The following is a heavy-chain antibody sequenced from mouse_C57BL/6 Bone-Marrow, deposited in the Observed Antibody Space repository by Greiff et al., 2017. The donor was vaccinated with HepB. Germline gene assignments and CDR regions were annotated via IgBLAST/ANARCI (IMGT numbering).Heavy chain of an antibody. Sequence: VQLQQSGPELVKPGASVKISCKASGYTFTDYYMNWVKQSHGKSLEWIGDINPNNGGTSYNQKFKGKATLTVDKSSSTAYMELRSLTSEDSAVYYCAREGGSPFAYWGQGTLVTVSA. J-gene: IGHJ3*01. CDR2: INPNNGGT. CDR3: AREGGSPFAY. D-gene: IGHD1-1*01. V-gene: IGHV1-26*01. CDR1: GYTFTDYY.